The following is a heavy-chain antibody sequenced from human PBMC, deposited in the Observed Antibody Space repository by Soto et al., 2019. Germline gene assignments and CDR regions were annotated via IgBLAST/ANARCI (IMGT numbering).Heavy chain of an antibody. CDR3: AKVRIQLWPRGGWFDP. CDR2: ISGSGGST. D-gene: IGHD5-18*01. V-gene: IGHV3-23*01. J-gene: IGHJ5*02. CDR1: GFTFSSYA. Sequence: GGSLRLSCAASGFTFSSYAMSWVRQAPGKGLEWVSAISGSGGSTYYADSVKGRFTISRDNSKNTLYLQMNSLRAEDTAVYYCAKVRIQLWPRGGWFDPWGQGTLVTVS.